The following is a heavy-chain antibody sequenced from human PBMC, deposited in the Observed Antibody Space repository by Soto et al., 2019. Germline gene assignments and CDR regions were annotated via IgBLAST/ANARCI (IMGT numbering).Heavy chain of an antibody. CDR1: GGSISSSSYY. Sequence: QLQLQESGPGLVKPSETLSLTCTVSGGSISSSSYYWGWIRQPPGKGLEWIGSIYYSGSTYYNPSLKSRVTLSVDTSKNPFSLKLSSVTAADTAVYYCARNVDTAMVSVINWFDPWGQGTLVTVSS. CDR3: ARNVDTAMVSVINWFDP. J-gene: IGHJ5*02. V-gene: IGHV4-39*01. D-gene: IGHD5-18*01. CDR2: IYYSGST.